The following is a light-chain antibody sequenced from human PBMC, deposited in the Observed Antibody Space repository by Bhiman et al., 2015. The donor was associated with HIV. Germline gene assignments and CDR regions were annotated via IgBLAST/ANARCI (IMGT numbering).Light chain of an antibody. Sequence: QSALTQPRSVSGSPGQSVTVSCTGTSSDVGDYVSWYQHHPGKAPRLMIYDVNKRPSGVPDRFSGSKSGNTASLTISGLQAEDEADYYCSSYADSDIYIFGTGTKVTVL. CDR1: SSDVGDY. CDR2: DVN. J-gene: IGLJ1*01. CDR3: SSYADSDIYI. V-gene: IGLV2-11*01.